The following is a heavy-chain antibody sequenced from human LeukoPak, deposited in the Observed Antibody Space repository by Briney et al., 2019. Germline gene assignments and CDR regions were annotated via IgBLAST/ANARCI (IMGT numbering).Heavy chain of an antibody. D-gene: IGHD5-18*01. CDR3: AREVTRQGYNWFDP. V-gene: IGHV4-4*07. Sequence: SETLSHTCTVSGGSISSYYWSWIRQPAGKGLEWLGRIYSSGTANYIPSLKSRVTMSVDTSKKQFSLKLSSVTAADTAVYYCAREVTRQGYNWFDPWGQGTLVTVSS. CDR1: GGSISSYY. CDR2: IYSSGTA. J-gene: IGHJ5*02.